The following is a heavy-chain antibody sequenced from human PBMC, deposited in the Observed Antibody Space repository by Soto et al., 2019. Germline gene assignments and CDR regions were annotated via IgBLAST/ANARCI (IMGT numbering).Heavy chain of an antibody. CDR2: ISSGGGNI. Sequence: EVQLVESGGVLVQPGESLRLYCAASGFPFSSYEMNWVRQAPGKGLEWVAYISSGGGNIYYAESVKGRFTISRDNAKNSVDLQMNSLRAEDTAVYYCARDRWLRYSGYDWHFDYWGQGTLVTVSS. CDR3: ARDRWLRYSGYDWHFDY. D-gene: IGHD5-12*01. J-gene: IGHJ4*02. CDR1: GFPFSSYE. V-gene: IGHV3-48*03.